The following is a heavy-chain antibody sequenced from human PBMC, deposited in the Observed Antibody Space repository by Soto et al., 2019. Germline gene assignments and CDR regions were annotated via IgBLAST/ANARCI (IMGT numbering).Heavy chain of an antibody. J-gene: IGHJ2*01. D-gene: IGHD3-3*01. V-gene: IGHV1-69*06. Sequence: ASVKVSCKASGGTFSSYAISWVRQAPGQGLEWMGGIIPIFGTANYAQKFQGRVTITADKSTSTAYMELSSLRSEDTAVYYCARVGEDYDFWSGYYRRRPETPYWNFDLWGRGTLVPVSS. CDR3: ARVGEDYDFWSGYYRRRPETPYWNFDL. CDR1: GGTFSSYA. CDR2: IIPIFGTA.